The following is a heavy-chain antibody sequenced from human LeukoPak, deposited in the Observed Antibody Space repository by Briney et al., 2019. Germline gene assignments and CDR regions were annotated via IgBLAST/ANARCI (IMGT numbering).Heavy chain of an antibody. CDR3: ARIVGAFGGGPDNWFDP. CDR2: ISAYNGNT. J-gene: IGHJ5*02. D-gene: IGHD1-26*01. Sequence: ASVKVSCKASGYTFTSYGISWVRQAPGQGLEWMGWISAYNGNTNYAQKLQGRVTMTTDTSTSTAYMELRSLRSDDTAVYYCARIVGAFGGGPDNWFDPWGQGTLVTVSS. V-gene: IGHV1-18*01. CDR1: GYTFTSYG.